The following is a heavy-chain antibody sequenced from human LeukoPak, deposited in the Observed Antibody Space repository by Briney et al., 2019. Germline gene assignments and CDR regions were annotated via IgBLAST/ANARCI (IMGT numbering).Heavy chain of an antibody. V-gene: IGHV1-18*01. Sequence: GASVKVSCKASGYTFTSYGISWVRQAPGQGLEWMGWISAYNGNTNYAQKLQGRVTMTTDTSTSTAYMELRSLRSDDTAVYYCARIGGYYYDSSGYYSSSYYFDYWGQGTLVTVPS. CDR1: GYTFTSYG. D-gene: IGHD3-22*01. CDR2: ISAYNGNT. CDR3: ARIGGYYYDSSGYYSSSYYFDY. J-gene: IGHJ4*02.